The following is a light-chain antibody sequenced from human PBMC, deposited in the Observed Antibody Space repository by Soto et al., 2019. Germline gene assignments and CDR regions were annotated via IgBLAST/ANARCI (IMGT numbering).Light chain of an antibody. J-gene: IGKJ5*01. CDR3: QQLNSYPQT. CDR1: QDISNY. Sequence: DIQMTQSPSSLSASVGDRVTITCQASQDISNYLNWYQQKPGKAPKLLIYDASNLETGVPSRFSGSGSGTDFTLTISSLQPEDFATYYCQQLNSYPQTFGQGTRLEIK. CDR2: DAS. V-gene: IGKV1-33*01.